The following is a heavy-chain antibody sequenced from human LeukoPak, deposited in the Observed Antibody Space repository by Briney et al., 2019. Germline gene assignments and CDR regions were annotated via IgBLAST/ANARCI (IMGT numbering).Heavy chain of an antibody. CDR2: ISSSGSTI. CDR3: ARDPDIVVVPAAMGAFDI. Sequence: GGSLRLSCAASGFTFSDYYMSWIRQAPGKGLEWVSYISSSGSTIYYADSVKGRFTISRDNAKNSLYLQMNSLRAEDTAVYYCARDPDIVVVPAAMGAFDIWGQGTMVTVSS. V-gene: IGHV3-11*04. J-gene: IGHJ3*02. D-gene: IGHD2-2*01. CDR1: GFTFSDYY.